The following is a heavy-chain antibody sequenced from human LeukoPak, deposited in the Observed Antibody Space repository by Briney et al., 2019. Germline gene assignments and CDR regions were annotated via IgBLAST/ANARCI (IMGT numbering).Heavy chain of an antibody. V-gene: IGHV3-9*01. J-gene: IGHJ4*02. CDR3: AKLPIWGSRQVTSDFDY. CDR2: ISWNSGSI. CDR1: GFTFDDYA. D-gene: IGHD3-16*01. Sequence: GGSLRLSCVASGFTFDDYAMHWVRQAPGRGLEWVSGISWNSGSIDYADSVKGRFTISRDNAKNTLYLQMNSLRAEDTAVYYCAKLPIWGSRQVTSDFDYWGQGTLVTVSS.